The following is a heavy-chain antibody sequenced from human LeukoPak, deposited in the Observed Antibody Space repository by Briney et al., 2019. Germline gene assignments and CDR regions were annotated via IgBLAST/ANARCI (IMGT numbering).Heavy chain of an antibody. CDR1: GFTFGGFW. Sequence: PGGSLRLSCAASGFTFGGFWMSWVRQAPGRGLEWVANINPDGSIKYYVDSIKGRFSISRDNAKNSLYLQMNSLRAEDTAVYYCAKQTYSGYDLALFDYWGQGTLVTVSS. D-gene: IGHD5-12*01. V-gene: IGHV3-7*01. CDR2: INPDGSIK. CDR3: AKQTYSGYDLALFDY. J-gene: IGHJ4*02.